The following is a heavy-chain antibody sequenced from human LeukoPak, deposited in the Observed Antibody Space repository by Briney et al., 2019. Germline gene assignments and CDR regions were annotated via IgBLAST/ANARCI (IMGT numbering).Heavy chain of an antibody. CDR3: ARSGGNNQPYDY. V-gene: IGHV3-74*01. Sequence: GGSLRLSCAASGFIFSSHCMHWVRQAPGKGLIWISRINTDGSSTTYADSVKGRFTVSRDNAKNTLYLQMNSLRAEDTAVYFCARSGGNNQPYDYWGQGILVTVSS. J-gene: IGHJ4*02. CDR1: GFIFSSHC. CDR2: INTDGSST. D-gene: IGHD1/OR15-1a*01.